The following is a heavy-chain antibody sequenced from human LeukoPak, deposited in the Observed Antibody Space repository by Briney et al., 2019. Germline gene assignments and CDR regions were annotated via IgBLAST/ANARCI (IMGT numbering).Heavy chain of an antibody. D-gene: IGHD6-19*01. CDR3: ARGDSSGWYSSLSRFRKYYFDY. V-gene: IGHV1-2*04. CDR2: INPNSGGT. CDR1: GYTFTGYY. Sequence: ASVKVSCKSSGYTFTGYYMHWVRQAPGQGLEWMGWINPNSGGTNYAQKFQGWVTMTMDTSISTAYMELSRLRSDDTAVYYCARGDSSGWYSSLSRFRKYYFDYWGQGTLVTVSS. J-gene: IGHJ4*02.